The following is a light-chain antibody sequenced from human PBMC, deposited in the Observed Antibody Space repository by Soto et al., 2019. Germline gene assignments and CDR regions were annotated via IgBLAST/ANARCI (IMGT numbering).Light chain of an antibody. J-gene: IGKJ2*01. Sequence: ENVLTQSPGTLSLSPGERATLSCRASQSVDSNYLAWCQHKPGQTPRLLLYGTSTRATGIPDRFSGSGSGTDFTLAINGLEPEDFAVYYCQQYGSSVYTFGQGTKLEIK. CDR2: GTS. V-gene: IGKV3-20*01. CDR1: QSVDSNY. CDR3: QQYGSSVYT.